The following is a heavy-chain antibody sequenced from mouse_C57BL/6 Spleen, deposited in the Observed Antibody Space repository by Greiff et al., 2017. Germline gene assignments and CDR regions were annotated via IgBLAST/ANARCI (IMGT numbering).Heavy chain of an antibody. CDR1: GYTFTSYG. J-gene: IGHJ3*01. CDR2: IYPRSGNT. Sequence: VQLQQSGAELARPGASVKLSCKASGYTFTSYGISWVKQRTGQGLEWIGEIYPRSGNTYYNEKFKGKATLTADKSSSTAYMELRSLTSEDSAVYFGARSYGSSSAWFAYWGQGTLVTVSA. V-gene: IGHV1-81*01. D-gene: IGHD1-1*01. CDR3: ARSYGSSSAWFAY.